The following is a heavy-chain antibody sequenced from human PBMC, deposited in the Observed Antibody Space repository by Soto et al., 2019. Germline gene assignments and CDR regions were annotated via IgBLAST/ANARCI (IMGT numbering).Heavy chain of an antibody. J-gene: IGHJ5*02. CDR3: ARARSGDRRCES. Sequence: SETLSLTCTVSGDSISSSSYYWDWIRQPPGKGLEWIGSIYYSGSTYYNPSLKSRVTISVDTSKNQFSLKLSSVTAADTAVYYCARARSGDRRCESWGQGALVTVS. CDR2: IYYSGST. CDR1: GDSISSSSYY. D-gene: IGHD2-21*02. V-gene: IGHV4-39*01.